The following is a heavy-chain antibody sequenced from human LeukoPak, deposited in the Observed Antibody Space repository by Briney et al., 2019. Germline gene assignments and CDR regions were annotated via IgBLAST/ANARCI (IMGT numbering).Heavy chain of an antibody. V-gene: IGHV3-23*01. CDR3: AKGDYDFWSGPGVFDY. D-gene: IGHD3-3*01. Sequence: PGGSLRLSCAASGFTFSSYAMSWVRQAPGKGLEWVSAISGSGGSTYYADSVKGRFTISRDNSKNTLYLQMNSLRAEDTAVYYCAKGDYDFWSGPGVFDYWGQGTLVTVSS. J-gene: IGHJ4*02. CDR2: ISGSGGST. CDR1: GFTFSSYA.